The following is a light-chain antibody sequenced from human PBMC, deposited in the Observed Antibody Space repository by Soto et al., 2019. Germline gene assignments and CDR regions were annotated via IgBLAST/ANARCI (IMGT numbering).Light chain of an antibody. J-gene: IGLJ1*01. CDR1: SGHGRDA. CDR3: HTRGTGIEV. CDR2: INSDGSH. V-gene: IGLV4-69*01. Sequence: QSVLTQSPSASASLGASVKLTCTLSSGHGRDAIAWHQQQADKGPRFLMKINSDGSHSKGDGIPDRFSGSSSGAERYLTISSLQSEDEADYYCHTRGTGIEVFGTGTKLTVL.